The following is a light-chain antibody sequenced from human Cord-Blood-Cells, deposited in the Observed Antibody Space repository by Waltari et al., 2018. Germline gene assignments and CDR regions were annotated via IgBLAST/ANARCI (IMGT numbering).Light chain of an antibody. CDR2: SNN. Sequence: QSVLTQPPSASGTPGQRVTISCSGSSSNIGRNTVNWYQQLPGTAPKLLIYSNNQRPAGVPDRFSGSKSGTAASLAISGLPSEDEADYYCAAWDDSLIWVFGGGTKLTVL. J-gene: IGLJ3*02. V-gene: IGLV1-44*01. CDR3: AAWDDSLIWV. CDR1: SSNIGRNT.